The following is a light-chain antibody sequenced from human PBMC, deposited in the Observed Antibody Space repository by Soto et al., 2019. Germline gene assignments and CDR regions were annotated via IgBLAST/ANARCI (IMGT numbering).Light chain of an antibody. Sequence: EIVLTQSPGTLSLSPGERATLSCRASQSVSSSYLAWYQQKPGQAPMLLIYGASSRATGIPDRFSGSGSGTAFTLPISRLEPEDFAVYYCQQYGSSSITFGQGTRLEIK. V-gene: IGKV3-20*01. CDR1: QSVSSSY. CDR3: QQYGSSSIT. J-gene: IGKJ5*01. CDR2: GAS.